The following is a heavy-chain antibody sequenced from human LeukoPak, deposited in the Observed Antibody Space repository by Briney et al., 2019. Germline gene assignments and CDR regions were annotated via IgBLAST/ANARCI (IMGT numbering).Heavy chain of an antibody. CDR1: GFTFSSYG. Sequence: GGSLRLSCAASGFTFSSYGMSWVRQAPGKGLEWVSAISGSGGSTYYADSVKGRFTISRDNSKNTLYLQMNSLRAEDTAVYYCARKKGYYYGSGSTNWFDPWGQGTLVTVSS. J-gene: IGHJ5*02. CDR3: ARKKGYYYGSGSTNWFDP. V-gene: IGHV3-23*01. D-gene: IGHD3-10*01. CDR2: ISGSGGST.